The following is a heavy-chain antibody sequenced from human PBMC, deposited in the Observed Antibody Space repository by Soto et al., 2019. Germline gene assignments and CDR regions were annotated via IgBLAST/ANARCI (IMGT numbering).Heavy chain of an antibody. CDR3: ARQLITNPLGNYYDSSGYSEGEYYFDY. V-gene: IGHV5-51*01. J-gene: IGHJ4*02. D-gene: IGHD3-22*01. CDR1: GYSFTSYW. Sequence: GESLKISCKGSGYSFTSYWIGWVRQMPGKGLEWMGIIYPGDSDTRYSPSFQGQVTISADKSISTAYLQRSSLKASDTAMYYCARQLITNPLGNYYDSSGYSEGEYYFDYWGQGTLVTVSS. CDR2: IYPGDSDT.